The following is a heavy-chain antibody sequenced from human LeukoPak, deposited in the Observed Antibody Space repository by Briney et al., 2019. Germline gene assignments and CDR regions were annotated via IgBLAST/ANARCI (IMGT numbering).Heavy chain of an antibody. J-gene: IGHJ4*02. CDR1: GFTFSSYA. Sequence: GGSLRLSCAASGFTFSSYAMSWVRQAPGKGLEWVAAISGSGGSTYYADSVKGRFTISRDNSKNTLYLQMNSLRAEDTAVYYCAKDPSGDIRVADYWGQGTLVTVSS. CDR3: AKDPSGDIRVADY. V-gene: IGHV3-23*01. CDR2: ISGSGGST. D-gene: IGHD5-18*01.